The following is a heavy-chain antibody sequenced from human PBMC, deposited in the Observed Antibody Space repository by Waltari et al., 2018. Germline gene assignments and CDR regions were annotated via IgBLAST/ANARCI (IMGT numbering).Heavy chain of an antibody. CDR1: GGSISRYY. CDR2: IYTSGST. V-gene: IGHV4-4*07. D-gene: IGHD2-2*01. CDR3: AREVRDIVVVPATNWFDP. J-gene: IGHJ5*02. Sequence: QVQLQESGPGLVKPSETLSLTCTVSGGSISRYYWSWIRQPAGKGLEWIGRIYTSGSTNYNPSLKSRVTMSVDTSKNQFSLKLSSVTAADTAVYYCAREVRDIVVVPATNWFDPWGQGTLVTVSS.